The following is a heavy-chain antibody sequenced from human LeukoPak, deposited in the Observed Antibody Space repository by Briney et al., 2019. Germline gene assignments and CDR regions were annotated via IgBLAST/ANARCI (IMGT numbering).Heavy chain of an antibody. J-gene: IGHJ4*02. V-gene: IGHV4-59*01. Sequence: PSETLSLTCTVSGGFISTYYWSWIRQPPGKGLEWIGFISYSGSTYHNPSLKSRVTMSVDTSKNRFSLNLRSVTAADTAVYYCARDRYSYGFWGQGILVTVSS. D-gene: IGHD5-18*01. CDR1: GGFISTYY. CDR2: ISYSGST. CDR3: ARDRYSYGF.